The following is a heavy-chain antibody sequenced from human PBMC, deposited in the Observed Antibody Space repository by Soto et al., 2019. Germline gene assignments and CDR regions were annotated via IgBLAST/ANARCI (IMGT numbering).Heavy chain of an antibody. Sequence: SQTLSLTCAISGDSVSSNSAAWNWIRQSPSRGLEWLGRTYYRSKWYNDYAVSVKSRITINPXXSKNQFSLKLNYVTPEDTAVYYCARLRLYHYYGSGSYYRHATDFDYWGQGTLVT. J-gene: IGHJ4*02. V-gene: IGHV6-1*01. CDR2: TYYRSKWYN. CDR1: GDSVSSNSAA. CDR3: ARLRLYHYYGSGSYYRHATDFDY. D-gene: IGHD3-10*01.